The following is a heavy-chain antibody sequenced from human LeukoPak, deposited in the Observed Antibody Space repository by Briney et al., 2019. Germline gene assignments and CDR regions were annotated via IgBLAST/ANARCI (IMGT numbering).Heavy chain of an antibody. J-gene: IGHJ4*02. Sequence: AGSLRLSCAGYGFTFSSYTMYWVRQAPGKGLVWVSRISGDETTTTYADSVMGRFTISRDSAKNTLYLQMDSLRAEDTAVYYCARAQVGSPTDYWGQGTLVTVSS. CDR2: ISGDETTT. CDR3: ARAQVGSPTDY. V-gene: IGHV3-74*01. CDR1: GFTFSSYT. D-gene: IGHD1-26*01.